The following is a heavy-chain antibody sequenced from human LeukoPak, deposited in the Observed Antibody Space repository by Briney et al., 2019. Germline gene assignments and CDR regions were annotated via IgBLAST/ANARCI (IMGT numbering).Heavy chain of an antibody. CDR3: ASTKIVVVPAAYYYYYYGMDV. CDR1: GYTFTSYG. J-gene: IGHJ6*02. D-gene: IGHD2-2*01. V-gene: IGHV1-18*01. CDR2: ISAYNGNT. Sequence: SVKVSCKASGYTFTSYGISWVRQAPGQGLEWMGWISAYNGNTNYAQKLQGRVTMTTDTSTSTAYMELRSLRSDDTAVYYCASTKIVVVPAAYYYYYYGMDVWGQGTTVTVSS.